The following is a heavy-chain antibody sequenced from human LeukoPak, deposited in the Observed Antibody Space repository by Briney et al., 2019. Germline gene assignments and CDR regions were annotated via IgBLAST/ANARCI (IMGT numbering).Heavy chain of an antibody. CDR2: IEGDGSST. J-gene: IGHJ4*02. V-gene: IGHV3-74*01. Sequence: GGSLRLSCTASGFTFSTYWMHWVRQAPGKGLVWVSRIEGDGSSTSYAASVKGRFTISRDNAKNTLYLQMNSLRADDMAVYYCTRDPSAVAGNFDYWGQGTLVTVSS. CDR1: GFTFSTYW. D-gene: IGHD6-19*01. CDR3: TRDPSAVAGNFDY.